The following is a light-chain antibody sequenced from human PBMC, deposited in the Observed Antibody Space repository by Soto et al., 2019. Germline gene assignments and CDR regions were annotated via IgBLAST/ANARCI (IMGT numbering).Light chain of an antibody. CDR1: QSISSY. Sequence: DIQMTQSPSSLSASVGDRVTITCRASQSISSYLNWYQQKPGKAPKLRIYAESSLQSGVPSRFSGSGSGTDFTLTISSLQPEDFATYYCQQSYSTPYTFGQGTKLEIK. J-gene: IGKJ2*01. CDR2: AES. CDR3: QQSYSTPYT. V-gene: IGKV1-39*01.